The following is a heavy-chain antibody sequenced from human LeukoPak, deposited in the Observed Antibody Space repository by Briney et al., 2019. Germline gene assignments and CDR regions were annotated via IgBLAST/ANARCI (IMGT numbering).Heavy chain of an antibody. J-gene: IGHJ4*02. D-gene: IGHD3-22*01. CDR2: IYPGDSDT. CDR1: GYSFTSYW. Sequence: GESLKISRKGSGYSFTSYWIGWVRQMPGKGLEWMGIIYPGDSDTRYSPSFPGQVTISAAKSISTAYLQWSSLRASDTAMYYCARHDYYDSSGYPYYFDYWGQGNLVTVSS. V-gene: IGHV5-51*01. CDR3: ARHDYYDSSGYPYYFDY.